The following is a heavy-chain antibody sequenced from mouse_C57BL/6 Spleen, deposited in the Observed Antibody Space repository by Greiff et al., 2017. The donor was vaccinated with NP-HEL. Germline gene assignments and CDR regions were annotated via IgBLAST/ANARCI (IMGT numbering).Heavy chain of an antibody. CDR2: ISSGGDYI. J-gene: IGHJ4*01. D-gene: IGHD1-1*01. CDR3: TREVVADAMDY. V-gene: IGHV5-9-1*02. CDR1: GFTFSSYA. Sequence: EVMLVESGEGLVKPGGSLKLSCAASGFTFSSYAMSWVRQTPEQRLEWVAYISSGGDYIYYADTVKGRFTISRDNARNTLYLQMSSMKSEDTAMYYCTREVVADAMDYWGQGTSVTVSS.